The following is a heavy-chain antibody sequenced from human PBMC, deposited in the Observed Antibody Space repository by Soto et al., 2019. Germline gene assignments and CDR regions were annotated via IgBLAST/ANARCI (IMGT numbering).Heavy chain of an antibody. CDR1: GFTFSSYS. J-gene: IGHJ6*02. CDR3: ARLRWVGGVRGERVLDV. Sequence: PGGSLRLSCAASGFTFSSYSMNWVRQAPGKGLEWVSYISSSSSTIYYADSVKGRFTISRDNAKNSLYLQMNSLRDEDTAVYYCARLRWVGGVRGERVLDVWGQGTTVTVSS. CDR2: ISSSSSTI. V-gene: IGHV3-48*02. D-gene: IGHD3-10*01.